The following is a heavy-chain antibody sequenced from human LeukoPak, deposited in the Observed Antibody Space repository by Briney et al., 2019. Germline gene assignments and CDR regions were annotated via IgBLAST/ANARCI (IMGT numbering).Heavy chain of an antibody. CDR2: ISSSSSYI. CDR3: ARDLIRDYSNYPKENWFDP. J-gene: IGHJ5*02. CDR1: GFTFSSYS. Sequence: GGSLRLSCAASGFTFSSYSTNWVRQAPGKGLEWVSSISSSSSYIYYADSVKGRFTISRDNAKNSLYLQMNSLRAEDTAVYYCARDLIRDYSNYPKENWFDPWGQGTLVTVSS. D-gene: IGHD4-11*01. V-gene: IGHV3-21*01.